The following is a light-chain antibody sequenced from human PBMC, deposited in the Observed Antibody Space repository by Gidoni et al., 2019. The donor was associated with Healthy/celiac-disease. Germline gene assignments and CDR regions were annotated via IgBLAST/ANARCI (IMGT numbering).Light chain of an antibody. CDR3: QQYNNWPRT. V-gene: IGKV3-15*01. CDR2: GAS. Sequence: ELVMTQSPATLSVFPGERATLSCRASQSVSSTLAWYQQKPGQAPRLLIYGASTRATGIPARFSGSGSGTEFTLTISSLQSEDFAVYYCQQYNNWPRTFGQGTKVEIK. CDR1: QSVSST. J-gene: IGKJ1*01.